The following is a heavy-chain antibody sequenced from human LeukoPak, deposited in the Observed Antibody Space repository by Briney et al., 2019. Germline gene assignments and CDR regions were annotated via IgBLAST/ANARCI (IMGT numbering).Heavy chain of an antibody. CDR1: GFTFSSYA. D-gene: IGHD3-10*01. Sequence: GGSLTLSCAASGFTFSSYAMHWVRQAPGKGLEWVAVISYDGSNKYYADSVKGRFTISRDNSKNTLYLQMNSLRAEDTAVYYCARGHYYGSGSQVDYWGQGTLVTVSS. CDR2: ISYDGSNK. V-gene: IGHV3-30-3*01. CDR3: ARGHYYGSGSQVDY. J-gene: IGHJ4*02.